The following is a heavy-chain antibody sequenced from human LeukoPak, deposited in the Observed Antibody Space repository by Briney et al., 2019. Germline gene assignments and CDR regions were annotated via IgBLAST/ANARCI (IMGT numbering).Heavy chain of an antibody. CDR2: IYNSGSN. Sequence: SETLSLTCTVSGGSISTYYWSWIRQPPGKGLEWIGYIYNSGSNNYNPSLKSRVTISVDTSKNKFSLKLSSVTAADTAVYYCARGGYSYGYDDDFDYWGQGTLVTVSS. D-gene: IGHD5-18*01. V-gene: IGHV4-59*01. J-gene: IGHJ4*02. CDR3: ARGGYSYGYDDDFDY. CDR1: GGSISTYY.